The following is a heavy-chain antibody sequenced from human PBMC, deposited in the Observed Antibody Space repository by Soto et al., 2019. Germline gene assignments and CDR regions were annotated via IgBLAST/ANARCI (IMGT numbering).Heavy chain of an antibody. D-gene: IGHD6-13*01. CDR3: ARDLSIAAAGYYGMDV. CDR2: INHSGST. V-gene: IGHV4-34*01. J-gene: IGHJ6*02. CDR1: GGSFSGYY. Sequence: SETLSLTCAVYGGSFSGYYWSWIRQPPGKGLEWIGEINHSGSTNYNPSLKSRVTISVDTSKNQFSLKLSSVTAADTAVYYCARDLSIAAAGYYGMDVWGQGTTVTVSS.